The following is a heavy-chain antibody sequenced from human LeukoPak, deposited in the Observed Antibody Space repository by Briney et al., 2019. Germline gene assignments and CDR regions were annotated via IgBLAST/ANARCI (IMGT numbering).Heavy chain of an antibody. J-gene: IGHJ5*02. CDR3: ARSFMVRGVSIWFDP. D-gene: IGHD3-10*01. Sequence: GESLKISCKGSGYIFTSYWIGWVRQMPGKGLEWMGIIYPGDSDTRYSPSFQGQVTISADKSISTAYLQWSSLKASDTAMYYCARSFMVRGVSIWFDPWGQGTLVTVSS. CDR2: IYPGDSDT. CDR1: GYIFTSYW. V-gene: IGHV5-51*01.